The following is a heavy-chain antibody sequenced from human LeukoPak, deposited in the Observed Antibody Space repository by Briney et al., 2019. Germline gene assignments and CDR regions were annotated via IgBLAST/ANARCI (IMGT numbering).Heavy chain of an antibody. J-gene: IGHJ4*02. D-gene: IGHD6-13*01. CDR3: AHRAAGVFDY. CDR2: IYYSGST. Sequence: SEALSLTCTVSGGSISSSSYYWGWIRQPPGKGLEWIGSIYYSGSTYYNPSLKSRVTISVDTSKNQFSLKLSSVTAADTAVYYRAHRAAGVFDYWGQGTLVTVSS. V-gene: IGHV4-39*01. CDR1: GGSISSSSYY.